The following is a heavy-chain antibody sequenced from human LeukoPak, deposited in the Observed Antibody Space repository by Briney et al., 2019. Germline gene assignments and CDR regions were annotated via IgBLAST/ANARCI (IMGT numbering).Heavy chain of an antibody. D-gene: IGHD1-26*01. J-gene: IGHJ6*03. CDR1: GGSFSGYY. V-gene: IGHV4-34*01. CDR2: INHSGGT. Sequence: SETLSLTCAVYGGSFSGYYWSWIRQPPGKGLEWIGEINHSGGTKYNPSLKSRVTISVDTSKNQFSLQLNSVTPEDTAVYYCAREGSNRLPSYYYYYMDVWGKGTTVTISS. CDR3: AREGSNRLPSYYYYYMDV.